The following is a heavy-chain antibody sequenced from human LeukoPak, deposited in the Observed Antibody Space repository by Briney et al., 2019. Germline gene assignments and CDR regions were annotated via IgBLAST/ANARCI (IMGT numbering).Heavy chain of an antibody. Sequence: TGGSLRLSCAASGFTFSSYGMHWVRQAPGKGLEWVAVIWYDGSNKYYADSVKGRFTISRDNANNSLYLQMNSLRDEDTAVYYCARDTTAWVYWGQGTLVTVSS. CDR2: IWYDGSNK. CDR1: GFTFSSYG. CDR3: ARDTTAWVY. J-gene: IGHJ4*02. V-gene: IGHV3-33*01. D-gene: IGHD4-17*01.